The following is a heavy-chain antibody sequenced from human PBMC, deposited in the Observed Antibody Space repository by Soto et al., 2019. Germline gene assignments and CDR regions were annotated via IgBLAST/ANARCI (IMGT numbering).Heavy chain of an antibody. CDR1: GGTFSSYA. CDR2: IIPIFGTA. D-gene: IGHD6-13*01. CDR3: ARGSSSWYYFDY. Sequence: SVKVSCKASGGTFSSYAISWVRQAPGQGLEWMGGIIPIFGTANYAQKFQGRVTITADKSTSTAYMELSSLRSEDTAVYYCARGSSSWYYFDYWGQGTLVTVSS. V-gene: IGHV1-69*06. J-gene: IGHJ4*02.